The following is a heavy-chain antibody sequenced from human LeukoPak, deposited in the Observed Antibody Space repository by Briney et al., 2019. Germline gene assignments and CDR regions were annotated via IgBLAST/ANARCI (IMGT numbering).Heavy chain of an antibody. CDR2: INHSGST. CDR3: TREAPPLSARFDY. Sequence: SETLSLTYAVYGGSFSGYYWSWIRQPPGKGLEWIGEINHSGSTNYNPSLKSRVTISVDTSKNQFSLKLSSATAADTAVCYCTREAPPLSARFDYWGQGTLVTVSS. J-gene: IGHJ4*02. V-gene: IGHV4-34*01. CDR1: GGSFSGYY.